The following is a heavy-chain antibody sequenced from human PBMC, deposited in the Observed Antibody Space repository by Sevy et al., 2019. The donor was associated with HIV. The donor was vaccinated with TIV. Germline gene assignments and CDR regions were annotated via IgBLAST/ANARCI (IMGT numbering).Heavy chain of an antibody. CDR3: AKDLLQLTIKELARDYYYGMDV. D-gene: IGHD1-26*01. V-gene: IGHV3-30*18. CDR2: TSYDGHNN. CDR1: GFTFSNYG. J-gene: IGHJ6*02. Sequence: GGSLRLSCAASGFTFSNYGIHWVRQAPGKGLEWVAITSYDGHNNYYEDSVKGRFTISRDNSKNTLYLQMNSLRAEDTAVYYCAKDLLQLTIKELARDYYYGMDVWGQGTTVTVSS.